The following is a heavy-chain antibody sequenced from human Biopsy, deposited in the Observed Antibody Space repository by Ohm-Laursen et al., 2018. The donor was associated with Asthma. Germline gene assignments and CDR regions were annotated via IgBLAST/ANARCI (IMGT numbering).Heavy chain of an antibody. CDR1: GFSFSNFA. CDR3: VRDGTDDAFDI. J-gene: IGHJ3*02. D-gene: IGHD1-1*01. CDR2: ISKDASTQ. Sequence: SLRLSCAASGFSFSNFATHWVRRAPGKGLEWVGVISKDASTQDYADSVKGRFTMARDNSKNTLDLQMNSLREEDTAVYYCVRDGTDDAFDIWGQGTVVSVSS. V-gene: IGHV3-30*01.